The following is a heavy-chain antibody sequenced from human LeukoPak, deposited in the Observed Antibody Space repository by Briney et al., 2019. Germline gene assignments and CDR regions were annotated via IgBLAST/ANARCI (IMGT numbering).Heavy chain of an antibody. CDR1: GFTFSSYA. V-gene: IGHV3-23*01. D-gene: IGHD1-26*01. CDR3: ATTKAPWSYPGRWYFDY. Sequence: PGGSLRLSCAASGFTFSSYAMSWVRQAPGKGLEWASAISGSGGSTYYADSVKGRFTISRDNSKNTLYLQMNSLRAEDTAVYYCATTKAPWSYPGRWYFDYWGQGTLVTVSS. CDR2: ISGSGGST. J-gene: IGHJ4*02.